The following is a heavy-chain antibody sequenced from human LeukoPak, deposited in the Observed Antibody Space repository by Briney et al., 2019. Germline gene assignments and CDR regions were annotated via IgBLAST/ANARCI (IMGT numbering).Heavy chain of an antibody. J-gene: IGHJ4*02. CDR1: GGSISSSY. V-gene: IGHV4-59*08. Sequence: SETLSLTCTVSGGSISSSYWSRIRQPPGKGLEWIGYIYYSGGTNYNPSLKSRVTISVDTSKNQFSLKLNSVTAADTAVYYCARVGGGQQLVASPLYYFDYWGQGTLVTVSS. CDR2: IYYSGGT. D-gene: IGHD6-13*01. CDR3: ARVGGGQQLVASPLYYFDY.